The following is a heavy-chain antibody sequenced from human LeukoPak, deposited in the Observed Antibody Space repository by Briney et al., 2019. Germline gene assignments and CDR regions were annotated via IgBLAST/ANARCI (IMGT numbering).Heavy chain of an antibody. D-gene: IGHD2-15*01. J-gene: IGHJ4*02. V-gene: IGHV3-23*01. Sequence: PGGSLRLSCAASGFTFSSYAMRWVRQAPGKGLDWVSGITGGGGSTYYADSVKGRFTISRDNSKNTLYLQMNSLRAEDTAVYYCANGDGRVAALDYWGQGTLVTVSS. CDR3: ANGDGRVAALDY. CDR2: ITGGGGST. CDR1: GFTFSSYA.